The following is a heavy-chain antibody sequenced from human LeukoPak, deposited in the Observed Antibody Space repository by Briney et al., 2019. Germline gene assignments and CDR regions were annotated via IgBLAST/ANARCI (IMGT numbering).Heavy chain of an antibody. V-gene: IGHV3-23*01. Sequence: GGSLRLSCAASGFTFSSYAVNWVRQAPGKGLEWVSAITSTSITYYADSVKGRFTISRDNSKNTLYPQMNSLRAEDTAVYFCAKVPGGFRSGPYYFDYWGQGTLVTVSS. D-gene: IGHD3-3*01. CDR3: AKVPGGFRSGPYYFDY. J-gene: IGHJ4*02. CDR2: ITSTSIT. CDR1: GFTFSSYA.